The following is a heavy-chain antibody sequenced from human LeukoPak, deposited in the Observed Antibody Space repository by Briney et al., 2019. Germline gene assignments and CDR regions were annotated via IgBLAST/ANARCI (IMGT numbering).Heavy chain of an antibody. D-gene: IGHD3-22*01. J-gene: IGHJ4*02. CDR1: GGTFSSYT. CDR2: IIPIFGTA. CDR3: ARVAPADSIGYYFYY. Sequence: GASVKVSCKASGGTFSSYTISWVRQAPGQGLEWMGGIIPIFGTANYAQKFQGRVTITADESTSTAYMELSSLRSEDTAVYYCARVAPADSIGYYFYYWGQETLVTVS. V-gene: IGHV1-69*13.